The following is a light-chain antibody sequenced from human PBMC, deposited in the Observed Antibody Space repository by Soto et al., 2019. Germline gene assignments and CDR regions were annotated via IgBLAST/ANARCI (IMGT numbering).Light chain of an antibody. CDR2: GAA. V-gene: IGKV3-20*01. CDR1: ESVTKNF. Sequence: EIVLTQSPGTLSWSPGERATLSCWASESVTKNFLAWYQQKPGQSPRLLMYGAAYRPTGIPDRFSGSGSGADFTLTISRLEPEDFAVYYCQQYGNSPVTFGPGTTVDVK. J-gene: IGKJ3*01. CDR3: QQYGNSPVT.